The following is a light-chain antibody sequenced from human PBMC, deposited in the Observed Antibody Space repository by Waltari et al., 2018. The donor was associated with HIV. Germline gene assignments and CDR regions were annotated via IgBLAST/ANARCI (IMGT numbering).Light chain of an antibody. CDR3: SSYAGGSRVV. V-gene: IGLV2-23*02. Sequence: QSALTQPASVSASPGQSITISCTGASSDIGAYALVSWYQQHPNTTPKLILSAVTQRPPGTSPRFSGSKSGNTASLTISGLQADDEALYFCSSYAGGSRVVFGGGTHLTV. CDR2: AVT. CDR1: SSDIGAYAL. J-gene: IGLJ2*01.